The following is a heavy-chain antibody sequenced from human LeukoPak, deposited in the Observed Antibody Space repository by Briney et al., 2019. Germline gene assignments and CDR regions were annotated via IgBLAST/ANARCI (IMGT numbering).Heavy chain of an antibody. Sequence: SVKVSCKASGGTFSSYAISWVRQAPGQGLEWMGRIIPILGIANYAQKFQGRVTITADKSTSTAYMELSSLRSEDTAVYYCARWSTEDYDFWSGYHDAFDIWGQGTMVTVSS. CDR1: GGTFSSYA. CDR2: IIPILGIA. D-gene: IGHD3-3*01. V-gene: IGHV1-69*04. J-gene: IGHJ3*02. CDR3: ARWSTEDYDFWSGYHDAFDI.